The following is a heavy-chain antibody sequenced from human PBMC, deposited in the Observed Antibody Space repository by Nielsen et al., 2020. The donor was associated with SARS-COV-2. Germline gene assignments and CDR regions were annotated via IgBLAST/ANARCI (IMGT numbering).Heavy chain of an antibody. V-gene: IGHV3-33*01. Sequence: GESLKISCAASGFTFGSYGMHWVRQAPGKGLEWLAVIWYDGSEIYYADSVNGRFTISRDNADNSLYLQMDSLRDEDTAVYYCARDSPSMAARRLYYFDYWGQGTLVAVSS. CDR1: GFTFGSYG. CDR3: ARDSPSMAARRLYYFDY. J-gene: IGHJ4*02. D-gene: IGHD6-6*01. CDR2: IWYDGSEI.